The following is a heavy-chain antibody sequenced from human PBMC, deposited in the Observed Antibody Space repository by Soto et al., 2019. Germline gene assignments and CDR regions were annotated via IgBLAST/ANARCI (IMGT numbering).Heavy chain of an antibody. CDR3: AKGRPLQYIDY. Sequence: EVQLLESGGGLIQPGGSLRLSCAASGFTFSDYATTWVRQAPGKGLEWVSSISGSGGTTYYADSVKGRFTLSRDNSKNTLYLQMNSLRVEDTAVYYCAKGRPLQYIDYWGQGTLVTVSS. CDR2: ISGSGGTT. V-gene: IGHV3-23*01. D-gene: IGHD5-18*01. CDR1: GFTFSDYA. J-gene: IGHJ4*02.